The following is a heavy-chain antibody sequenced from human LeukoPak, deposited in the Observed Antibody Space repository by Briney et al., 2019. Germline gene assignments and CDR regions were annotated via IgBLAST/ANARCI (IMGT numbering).Heavy chain of an antibody. D-gene: IGHD1-1*01. J-gene: IGHJ4*02. Sequence: ASVKVSCKASGFVFTSYGFTWVRQAPGQGLEWMGWISANDGKTHYSEKHQGRVTMSTGTVTSTTYMELRSLRSDDTAVYYCARELHVERDDYWGQGTLVTVSS. V-gene: IGHV1-18*01. CDR1: GFVFTSYG. CDR2: ISANDGKT. CDR3: ARELHVERDDY.